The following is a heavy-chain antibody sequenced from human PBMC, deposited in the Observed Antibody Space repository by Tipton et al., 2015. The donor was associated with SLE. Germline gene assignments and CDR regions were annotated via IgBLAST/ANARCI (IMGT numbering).Heavy chain of an antibody. CDR2: IDHSGST. V-gene: IGHV4-34*01. J-gene: IGHJ2*01. CDR1: GGSLTGSY. D-gene: IGHD2-2*01. CDR3: AGYCSSTSCPGWHFDL. Sequence: TLSLTCTVSGGSLTGSYWSWIRQPPGKGLEWIGEIDHSGSTNYSPSLKSRVTISVDTSKNQFSLKLSSATAADTAVYYCAGYCSSTSCPGWHFDLWGRGTLVTVSS.